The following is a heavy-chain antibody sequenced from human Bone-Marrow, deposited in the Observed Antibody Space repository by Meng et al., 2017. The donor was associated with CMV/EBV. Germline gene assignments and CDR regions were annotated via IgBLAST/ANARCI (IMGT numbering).Heavy chain of an antibody. J-gene: IGHJ4*02. CDR1: GYTFTGYY. CDR2: INPNSGGT. Sequence: ASVKVSCKASGYTFTGYYMHWVRQAPGQGLEWMGWINPNSGGTNYAQKFQGRVTMTRDKSISTAYMELSRLRSDDTAVYYCARRSRISWTPLDYCGQGTLVTVSS. CDR3: ARRSRISWTPLDY. D-gene: IGHD2/OR15-2a*01. V-gene: IGHV1-2*02.